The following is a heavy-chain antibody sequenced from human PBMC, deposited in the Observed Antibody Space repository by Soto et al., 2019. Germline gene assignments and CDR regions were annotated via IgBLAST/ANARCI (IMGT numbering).Heavy chain of an antibody. V-gene: IGHV1-69*02. CDR3: TSDHVIIYGDHLFQH. D-gene: IGHD4-17*01. Sequence: QVQLMQSGTEVTKPGSSVKVSCRASGGTFSSYTFNWVRQAPGQGLEWMGRIIPIVDKTHYAESFQGRVTVTADVSINTVYLELSGLRSEDTAMYYCTSDHVIIYGDHLFQHWGQGTLVTVSS. CDR1: GGTFSSYT. J-gene: IGHJ4*02. CDR2: IIPIVDKT.